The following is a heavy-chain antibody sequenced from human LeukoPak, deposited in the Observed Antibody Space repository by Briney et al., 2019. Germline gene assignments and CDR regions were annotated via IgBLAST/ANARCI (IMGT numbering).Heavy chain of an antibody. D-gene: IGHD6-13*01. CDR1: GFSVSAYW. J-gene: IGHJ3*02. CDR3: ARKYSSSWFEYAFDI. V-gene: IGHV3-7*01. Sequence: GGSLRLSCAASGFSVSAYWMSWVRQAPGKGLEWVANINEAGSEKPYVDSVKGRFTISRDNAKNSLYLQMNSLRAEDTAVYYCARKYSSSWFEYAFDIWGQGTMVTVSS. CDR2: INEAGSEK.